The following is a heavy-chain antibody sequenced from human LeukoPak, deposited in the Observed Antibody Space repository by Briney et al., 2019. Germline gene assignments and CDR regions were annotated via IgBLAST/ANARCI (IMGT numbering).Heavy chain of an antibody. Sequence: SETLSLTCTVSGDSIRSTTNYWGWIRQPPGKGLEWIGSVYHTGNTYYNSSLQSRVTLSVDPSKNQFSLKLTSVTAADTAVYYCARQFGLMRSYRHLDHWGPGILVTVSA. CDR2: VYHTGNT. D-gene: IGHD3/OR15-3a*01. CDR3: ARQFGLMRSYRHLDH. J-gene: IGHJ4*02. CDR1: GDSIRSTTNY. V-gene: IGHV4-39*01.